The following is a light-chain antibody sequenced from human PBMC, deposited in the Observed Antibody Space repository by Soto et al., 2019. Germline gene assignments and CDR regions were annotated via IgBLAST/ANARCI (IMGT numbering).Light chain of an antibody. CDR3: TSYTSSSTYV. J-gene: IGLJ1*01. Sequence: QSALTQPASVSGSPGQSITISCSGTSSDFNYYNSVSWYQHHPGKAPKLMIYNVSNRPSGVSSRFSGSKSGNTASLTISGLQAEDEADYYCTSYTSSSTYVFGTVTKLTVL. CDR2: NVS. V-gene: IGLV2-14*03. CDR1: SSDFNYYNS.